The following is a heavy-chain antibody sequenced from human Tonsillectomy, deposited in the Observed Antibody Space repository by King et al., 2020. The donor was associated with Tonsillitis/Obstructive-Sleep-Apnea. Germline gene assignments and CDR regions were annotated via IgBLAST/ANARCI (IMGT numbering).Heavy chain of an antibody. CDR1: GGSISSGGYY. V-gene: IGHV4-31*03. D-gene: IGHD1-26*01. Sequence: QMQLQESGPGLVKPSQTLSLTCTVSGGSISSGGYYWSWIRQHPGKGLEWIGYIYYSGSTYYNPSLKSRVIISVDTSKNQFSLKLSSVTAADTAVYYCASGGVGAHDFDYWGQGTLVTVSS. CDR2: IYYSGST. J-gene: IGHJ4*02. CDR3: ASGGVGAHDFDY.